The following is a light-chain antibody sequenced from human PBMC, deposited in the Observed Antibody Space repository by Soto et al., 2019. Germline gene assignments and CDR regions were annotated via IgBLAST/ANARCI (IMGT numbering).Light chain of an antibody. J-gene: IGLJ3*02. CDR3: AAWDDSLNGWV. CDR1: SSNIGSNT. CDR2: SNN. V-gene: IGLV1-44*01. Sequence: QPVLTQPPSASGTPGQRVTISCSGSSSNIGSNTVNWYQQLPGTAPKLLIYSNNQRPSGVPDRFSGSKSGTSASLAISGLQSEDEADYYCAAWDDSLNGWVFGGGTQLPS.